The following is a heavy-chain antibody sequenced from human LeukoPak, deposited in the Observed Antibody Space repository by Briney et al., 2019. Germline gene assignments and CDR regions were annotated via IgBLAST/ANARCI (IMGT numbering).Heavy chain of an antibody. Sequence: GGSLRLSCAASGFTFSSYAMSWVRQAPGKGLEWVSAIYGGGNIYYADSVKGRFTISRDNSKNTLYLQMNSLRAEDTAVYYCARGAGYNCPYYFDYWGQGTLVTVSS. CDR2: IYGGGNI. J-gene: IGHJ4*02. CDR3: ARGAGYNCPYYFDY. CDR1: GFTFSSYA. D-gene: IGHD5-24*01. V-gene: IGHV3-23*01.